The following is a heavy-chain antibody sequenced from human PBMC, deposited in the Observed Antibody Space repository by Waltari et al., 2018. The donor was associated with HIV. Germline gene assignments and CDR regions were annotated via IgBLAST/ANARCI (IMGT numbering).Heavy chain of an antibody. CDR3: ARDWVLIAARPGDYFDY. CDR2: INQDGSKK. J-gene: IGHJ4*02. CDR1: GFTFSPYW. V-gene: IGHV3-7*01. D-gene: IGHD6-6*01. Sequence: EVQLVESGGALVKPGGSLRFSCAASGFTFSPYWLRWVPQAPGKGLEWVANINQDGSKKYYVDSVKGRFTISRDNAKNSLYLQMNSLRAEDTAVYYCARDWVLIAARPGDYFDYWGQGTLVTVSS.